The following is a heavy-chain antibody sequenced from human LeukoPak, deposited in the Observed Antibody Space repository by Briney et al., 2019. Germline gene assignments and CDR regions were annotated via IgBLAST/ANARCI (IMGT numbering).Heavy chain of an antibody. CDR2: INPNSGGT. CDR3: ARDPDIVPSAFDT. D-gene: IGHD1-26*01. Sequence: ASVKDSCKASGYTFTGYYMHWVRQDPGQGLEWRGRINPNSGGTNYAQKFQGRVTTTSDTSISTAYMELSRSRSDVTAVYYCARDPDIVPSAFDTWGQGTMVSVSS. V-gene: IGHV1-2*06. CDR1: GYTFTGYY. J-gene: IGHJ3*02.